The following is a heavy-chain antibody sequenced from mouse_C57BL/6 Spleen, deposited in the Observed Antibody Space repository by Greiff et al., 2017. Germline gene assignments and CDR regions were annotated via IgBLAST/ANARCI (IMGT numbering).Heavy chain of an antibody. CDR3: AREFYDGYYGSWL. CDR2: INPSSGYT. J-gene: IGHJ2*01. D-gene: IGHD2-3*01. CDR1: GYTFTSYT. Sequence: QVQLQQSGAELARPGASVKMSCKASGYTFTSYTMHWVKQRPGQGLEWIGYINPSSGYTKYNQKFKDKATLTADKSSSTAYMQLSSLTSEDSAVYYCAREFYDGYYGSWLGGQGTTLTVSS. V-gene: IGHV1-4*01.